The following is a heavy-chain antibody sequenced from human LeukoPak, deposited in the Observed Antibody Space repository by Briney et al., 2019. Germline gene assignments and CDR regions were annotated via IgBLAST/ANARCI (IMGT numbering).Heavy chain of an antibody. CDR1: GFTFSSYG. D-gene: IGHD6-19*01. CDR2: ISYDGSNK. Sequence: GGSLRLSCAASGFTFSSYGMHWVRQAPGKGPEWVAVISYDGSNKYYADSVKGRFTISRDNSKNTLYLQMNSLRAEDTAVYYCGKDGSGWYGGWFDPWGQGTLVTVSS. J-gene: IGHJ5*02. V-gene: IGHV3-30*18. CDR3: GKDGSGWYGGWFDP.